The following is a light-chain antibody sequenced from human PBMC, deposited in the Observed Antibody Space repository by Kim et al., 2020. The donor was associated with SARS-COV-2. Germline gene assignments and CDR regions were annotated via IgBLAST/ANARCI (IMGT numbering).Light chain of an antibody. CDR1: SSDVGSYNL. CDR3: CSYAGSSTLV. Sequence: GQSITISCPGTSSDVGSYNLVSWYQQHQGKAPKLMIYEVSKRPSGVSNRFSGSKSGNTASLTISGLQAEDEADYYCCSYAGSSTLVFGGGTQLTVL. V-gene: IGLV2-23*02. CDR2: EVS. J-gene: IGLJ2*01.